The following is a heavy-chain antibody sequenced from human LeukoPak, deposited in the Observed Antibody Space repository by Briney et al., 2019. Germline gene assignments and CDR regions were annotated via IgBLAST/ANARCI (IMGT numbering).Heavy chain of an antibody. V-gene: IGHV3-11*04. CDR3: AKDGTPVAMVRGERYYFDY. Sequence: GGSLRLSCAASGFTFSDYYMSWIRQAPGKGLEWVSYISSSGSTIYYADSVKGRFTISRDNSKNTLYLQMNSLRAEDTAVYYCAKDGTPVAMVRGERYYFDYWGQGTLVTVSS. J-gene: IGHJ4*02. D-gene: IGHD3-10*01. CDR1: GFTFSDYY. CDR2: ISSSGSTI.